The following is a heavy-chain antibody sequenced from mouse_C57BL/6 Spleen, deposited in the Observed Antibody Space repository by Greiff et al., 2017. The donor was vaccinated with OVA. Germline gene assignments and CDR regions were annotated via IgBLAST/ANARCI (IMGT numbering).Heavy chain of an antibody. CDR3: ARGWNWGLDY. V-gene: IGHV1-42*01. CDR1: GYSFTGYY. Sequence: EVQRVESGPELVKPGASVKISCKASGYSFTGYYMNWVKQSPEKSLEWIGEINPSTGGTTYNQKFKAKATLTVDKSSSTAYMQLKSLTSEDSAVYYCARGWNWGLDYWGQGTTLTVSS. D-gene: IGHD4-1*01. CDR2: INPSTGGT. J-gene: IGHJ2*01.